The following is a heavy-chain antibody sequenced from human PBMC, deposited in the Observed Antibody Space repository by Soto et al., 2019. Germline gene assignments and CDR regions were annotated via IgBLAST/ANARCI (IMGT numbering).Heavy chain of an antibody. CDR2: INAGNGNT. V-gene: IGHV1-3*01. Sequence: QVRLVQSGTEVKKPGASVMVSCKASGYTFANYAIHWVRQAPGQDFEWMGWINAGNGNTRNSQKFQGRVTFTRDTSGTTVHMEVGRLRFEDTAVYSFSIDLSGWGLTNGHFGVDDWGQGTTVIVSS. D-gene: IGHD3-16*01. J-gene: IGHJ6*02. CDR1: GYTFANYA. CDR3: SIDLSGWGLTNGHFGVDD.